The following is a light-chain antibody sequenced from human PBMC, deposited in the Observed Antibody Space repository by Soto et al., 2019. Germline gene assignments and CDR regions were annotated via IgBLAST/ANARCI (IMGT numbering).Light chain of an antibody. V-gene: IGLV1-44*01. CDR1: SSNIGSNT. Sequence: QSVLTQPPSASGTPGQRVTISCSGSSSNIGSNTVNWYQQLPGTAPKLLICSNNQRPSGVPDRFSGSKSGTSASLAISGLQSEDEADYYCAAWDDSLNGPLFVFGTGTKVTVL. CDR3: AAWDDSLNGPLFV. CDR2: SNN. J-gene: IGLJ1*01.